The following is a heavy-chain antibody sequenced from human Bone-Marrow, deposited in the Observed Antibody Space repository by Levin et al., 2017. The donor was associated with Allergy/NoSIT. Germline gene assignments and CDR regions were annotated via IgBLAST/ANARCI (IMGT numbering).Heavy chain of an antibody. V-gene: IGHV4-31*03. D-gene: IGHD2/OR15-2a*01. J-gene: IGHJ4*02. CDR2: IYYSGST. Sequence: SETLSLTCTVSGGSISSGGYYWSWIRQHPGKGLEWIGYIYYSGSTYYNPSLTSRVTISVDTSKNQFSLKLSSVTAADTALHYCVRGASMIDYWGQGTLVTVSS. CDR1: GGSISSGGYY. CDR3: VRGASMIDY.